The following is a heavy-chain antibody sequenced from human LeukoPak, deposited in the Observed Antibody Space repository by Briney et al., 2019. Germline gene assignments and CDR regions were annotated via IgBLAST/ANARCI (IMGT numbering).Heavy chain of an antibody. Sequence: YPSETLSLTCAVYGGSFSDYYWSWIRQPPGKGLEWIGEINHSGSTNYNPPLKSRVTISVDTSKNQFSLKLSSVTAADTAVYYCARRGSSSSGLDYWGQGTLVTVSS. D-gene: IGHD6-6*01. CDR3: ARRGSSSSGLDY. CDR2: INHSGST. J-gene: IGHJ4*02. V-gene: IGHV4-34*01. CDR1: GGSFSDYY.